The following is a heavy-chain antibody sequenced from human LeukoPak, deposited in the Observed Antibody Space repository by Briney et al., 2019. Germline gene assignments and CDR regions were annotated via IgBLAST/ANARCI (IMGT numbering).Heavy chain of an antibody. J-gene: IGHJ5*02. V-gene: IGHV3-23*01. CDR1: GFTFSGYA. D-gene: IGHD3-9*01. CDR2: ISGSGGST. Sequence: GGSLRLSCAASGFTFSGYAMSWVRQAPGKGLEWVSAISGSGGSTYYADSVKGRFTISRDNSKSTLYLQMNSLRAEDTAAYYCAKDMYYDILTGYYMGYNWFDPWGQGTLVTVSS. CDR3: AKDMYYDILTGYYMGYNWFDP.